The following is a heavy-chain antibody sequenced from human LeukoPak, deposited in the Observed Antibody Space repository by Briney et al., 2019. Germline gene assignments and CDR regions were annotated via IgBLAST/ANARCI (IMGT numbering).Heavy chain of an antibody. CDR1: GGSISGYY. CDR2: IYTSGGT. V-gene: IGHV4-4*07. CDR3: ARDPTGTTNY. Sequence: PSETLSPTCTVSGGSISGYYWSWIRQPAGRGLEWIGRIYTSGGTNYNPSLKSRVTMSVDTSKNQFSLKLISVTAADTAVYYCARDPTGTTNYWGQGSLVTVSS. J-gene: IGHJ4*02. D-gene: IGHD1-7*01.